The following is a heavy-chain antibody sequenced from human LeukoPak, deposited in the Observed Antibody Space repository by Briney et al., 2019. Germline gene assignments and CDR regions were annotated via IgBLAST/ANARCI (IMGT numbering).Heavy chain of an antibody. CDR2: TYSGGST. D-gene: IGHD3-22*01. J-gene: IGHJ6*03. Sequence: GGSLRLSCAASGFTVGSNYMSWVRQAPGKGLEWVSVTYSGGSTYYADSVKGRFTISRDNSKNTLYLQMNSLRAEDTAVYYCARGIEVGSGYMDVWGKGTTVTISS. CDR3: ARGIEVGSGYMDV. V-gene: IGHV3-66*01. CDR1: GFTVGSNY.